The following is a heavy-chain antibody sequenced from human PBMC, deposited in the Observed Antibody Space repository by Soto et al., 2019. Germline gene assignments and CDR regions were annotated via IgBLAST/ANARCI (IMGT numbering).Heavy chain of an antibody. CDR3: ARDYNDFCSGHFDY. J-gene: IGHJ4*02. V-gene: IGHV3-48*01. Sequence: EVHLVESGGRLVQPGGSLRLSCAASGFRFSDYSMNWVRQAPGRGLEWVSYISSSSFTIHYADSVEGRFAISRDNAKNSLYLQMNSLRAADTAVYYCARDYNDFCSGHFDYWGQGALVTVSS. D-gene: IGHD3-3*01. CDR1: GFRFSDYS. CDR2: ISSSSFTI.